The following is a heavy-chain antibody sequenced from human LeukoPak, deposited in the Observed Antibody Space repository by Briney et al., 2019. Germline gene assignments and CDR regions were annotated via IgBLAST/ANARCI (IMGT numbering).Heavy chain of an antibody. V-gene: IGHV4-34*01. J-gene: IGHJ4*02. CDR3: ARGRGSWYD. Sequence: SETLSLTCAVYGGSFSGYYWSWIRQPPGKGLDWIGEINHSGSTNYNPSLKSRVTISVDTSKNQFSLKLSSVTAADTAVYYCARGRGSWYDWGQGTLVTVSS. CDR1: GGSFSGYY. D-gene: IGHD6-13*01. CDR2: INHSGST.